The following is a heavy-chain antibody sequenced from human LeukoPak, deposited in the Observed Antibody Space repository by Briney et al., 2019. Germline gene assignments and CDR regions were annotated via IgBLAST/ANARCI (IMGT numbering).Heavy chain of an antibody. CDR3: VRQAGVH. Sequence: GGSLRLSCATSGFTFSGYGMHWVRQAPGKGLEWVVKIKEDGSEKDYVDSVKGRFTISRDNAKNSLSLEMNRLRVEDTAVYYCVRQAGVHWGQGTLVTVSS. CDR1: GFTFSGYG. CDR2: IKEDGSEK. J-gene: IGHJ4*02. V-gene: IGHV3-7*01.